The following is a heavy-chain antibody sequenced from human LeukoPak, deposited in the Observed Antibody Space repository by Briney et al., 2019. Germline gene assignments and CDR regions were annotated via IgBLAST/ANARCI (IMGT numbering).Heavy chain of an antibody. V-gene: IGHV1-2*06. CDR3: AKDRDGADRIIL. J-gene: IGHJ4*02. CDR2: LNPNTGHA. CDR1: AYDFTGYH. D-gene: IGHD5-24*01. Sequence: GASVKVSCKVAAYDFTGYHIHWVRLAPGQGPEWMGRLNPNTGHAVYAFKFQGRVTITRDTSSSTAYMEVTRLTSDDTALYYCAKDRDGADRIILWGQGTLVIVSS.